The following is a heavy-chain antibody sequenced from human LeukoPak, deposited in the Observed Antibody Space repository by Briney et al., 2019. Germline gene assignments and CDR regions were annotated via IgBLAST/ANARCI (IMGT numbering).Heavy chain of an antibody. CDR1: AFTFSSCA. Sequence: GGSLRLSCAASAFTFSSCAMSWVRQAPGKGLEWVSVISASGGRTSYADSVKGRFTVSRDNSKNTLYLQMNSLRAEDTAVYYCAKDRYYDNTGDHYESEYWGQGTLVTVSS. J-gene: IGHJ4*02. CDR2: ISASGGRT. V-gene: IGHV3-23*01. CDR3: AKDRYYDNTGDHYESEY. D-gene: IGHD3-22*01.